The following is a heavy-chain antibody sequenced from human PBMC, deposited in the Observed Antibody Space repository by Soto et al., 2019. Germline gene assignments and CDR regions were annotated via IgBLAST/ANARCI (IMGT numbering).Heavy chain of an antibody. CDR1: GGSVNSDNYY. D-gene: IGHD3-3*02. J-gene: IGHJ4*02. Sequence: QVQLQESGPGLVKPSETLSLTCTVSGGSVNSDNYYWSWIRQPPGKGLEWIGYIYHTGRTNYNPSLKKRRTISLDTSKNQFSLKMSSVTAADTALFYCAKEFSNTPEAFDSWGQGALVTVSS. V-gene: IGHV4-61*01. CDR3: AKEFSNTPEAFDS. CDR2: IYHTGRT.